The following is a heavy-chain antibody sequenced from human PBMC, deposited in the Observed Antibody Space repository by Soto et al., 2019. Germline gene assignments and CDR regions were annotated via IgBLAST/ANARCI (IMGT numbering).Heavy chain of an antibody. CDR1: GGSISRSGYY. CDR2: IYFSGTT. V-gene: IGHV4-31*03. Sequence: QVQLQESGPGLVKPSQTLSLTCTVSGGSISRSGYYWSWLRQHPGKGLEWIGYIYFSGTTYYNPSLKSRVTISGDTPKNQFSLNLNSVTAADTAVYYCAGIVATNFDYWGQGTLVTVSS. D-gene: IGHD5-12*01. J-gene: IGHJ4*02. CDR3: AGIVATNFDY.